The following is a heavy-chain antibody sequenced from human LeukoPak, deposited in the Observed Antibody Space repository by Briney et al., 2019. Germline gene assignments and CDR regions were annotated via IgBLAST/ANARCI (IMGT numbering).Heavy chain of an antibody. CDR1: DYSISSGYY. J-gene: IGHJ4*02. V-gene: IGHV4-38-2*02. CDR2: IYHSGST. Sequence: SETLSLTCTVSDYSISSGYYWGWIRQPPGKGLEWIGSIYHSGSTYYNPSLKSRVTISVDTSKNQFSLKLSSVTAADTAVYYCARKNLGDTAMANFDYWGQGTLVTVSS. D-gene: IGHD5-18*01. CDR3: ARKNLGDTAMANFDY.